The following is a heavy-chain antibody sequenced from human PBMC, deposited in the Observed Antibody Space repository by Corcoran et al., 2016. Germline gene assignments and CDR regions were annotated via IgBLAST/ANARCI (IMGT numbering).Heavy chain of an antibody. J-gene: IGHJ4*02. Sequence: QVQLQQWGAGLLKPSETLSLTCAVYGGSFSGYYWSWIRQPPGKGLEWIGEINHSGSTNYNPSLKSRVTISVDTSKNQFSLKLSSVTAADTAVYYCASGTRDYGGNSAYTDLDYWGQGTLVTVSS. CDR2: INHSGST. CDR3: ASGTRDYGGNSAYTDLDY. CDR1: GGSFSGYY. D-gene: IGHD4-17*01. V-gene: IGHV4-34*01.